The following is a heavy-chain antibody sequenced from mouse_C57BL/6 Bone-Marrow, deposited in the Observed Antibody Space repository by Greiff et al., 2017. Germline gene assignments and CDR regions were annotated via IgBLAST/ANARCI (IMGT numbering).Heavy chain of an antibody. CDR2: FYPGSGSI. Sequence: VQLQQPGAELVRPGTSVKLSCKASGYTFTSYWMHWVKQRSGQGLEWIGWFYPGSGSIKYNEKFKDKATLTADKSSSTVYMELSRLTSEDSAVYFCARHSLYYYGSRGYYAMDYWGQGTSVTVSS. CDR3: ARHSLYYYGSRGYYAMDY. J-gene: IGHJ4*01. CDR1: GYTFTSYW. D-gene: IGHD1-1*01. V-gene: IGHV1-62-2*01.